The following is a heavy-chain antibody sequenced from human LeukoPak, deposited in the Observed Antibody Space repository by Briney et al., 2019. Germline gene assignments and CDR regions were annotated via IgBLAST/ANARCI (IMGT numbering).Heavy chain of an antibody. CDR2: INHSGST. CDR3: ARKVRGGSYGSGSYLYYYYMDV. J-gene: IGHJ6*03. V-gene: IGHV4-34*01. Sequence: SETLSLTCTVSGGSISSYYWSWIRQPPGKGLEWIGEINHSGSTNYNPSLKSRVTISVDTSKNQFSLKLSSVTAADTAVYYCARKVRGGSYGSGSYLYYYYMDVWGKGTTVTVSS. CDR1: GGSISSYY. D-gene: IGHD3-10*01.